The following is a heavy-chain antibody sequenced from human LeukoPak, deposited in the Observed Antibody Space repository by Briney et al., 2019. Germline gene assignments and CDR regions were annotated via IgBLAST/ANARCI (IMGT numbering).Heavy chain of an antibody. CDR2: IYTSGST. CDR3: ARRHYSSGLDY. CDR1: GGSISTYY. V-gene: IGHV4-4*07. D-gene: IGHD6-19*01. J-gene: IGHJ4*02. Sequence: SETLSLTCTVSGGSISTYYWSWVRQSAGEGLEWIGHIYTSGSTYNPSLKSRVTMSVDTSKNQFSLKLNSVTAADTAVYYCARRHYSSGLDYWGQGILVTLSS.